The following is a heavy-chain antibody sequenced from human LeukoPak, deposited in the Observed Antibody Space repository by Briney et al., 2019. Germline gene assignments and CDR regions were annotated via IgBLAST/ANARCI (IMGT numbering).Heavy chain of an antibody. D-gene: IGHD3-22*01. CDR2: IYHSGST. J-gene: IGHJ4*02. CDR3: AGDHSYYDSSGYYFH. Sequence: SETLSLTCTVSGYSISSGYYWGWIRQPPGKGLEWIGSIYHSGSTYYNPSLKSRVTISVDTSKNQFSLKLSSVTAADTAVYYCAGDHSYYDSSGYYFHWGQGTLVTVSS. CDR1: GYSISSGYY. V-gene: IGHV4-38-2*02.